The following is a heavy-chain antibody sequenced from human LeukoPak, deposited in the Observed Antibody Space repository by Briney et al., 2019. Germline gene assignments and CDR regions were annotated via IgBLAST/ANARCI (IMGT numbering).Heavy chain of an antibody. D-gene: IGHD2-15*01. CDR2: ISGSGGST. V-gene: IGHV3-23*01. J-gene: IGHJ3*02. CDR1: GFTFSSYA. CDR3: AKVYRLSIVVVVAATIGAFDI. Sequence: GGSLRLSCAASGFTFSSYAMSWVRQAPGKGLEWVSAISGSGGSTYYADSVKGRFTISRDNSKNTLYLQMNSLRAEDTAVYYCAKVYRLSIVVVVAATIGAFDIWGQGTMVTVSS.